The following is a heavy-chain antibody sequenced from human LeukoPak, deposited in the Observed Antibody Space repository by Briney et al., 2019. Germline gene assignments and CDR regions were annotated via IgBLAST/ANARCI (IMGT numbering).Heavy chain of an antibody. V-gene: IGHV3-23*01. CDR1: GFTFSSYA. J-gene: IGHJ5*02. D-gene: IGHD1-26*01. Sequence: HAGGTLRLSCAASGFTFSSYAMSWVRQAPGKGLEWVSSISGSGGSTYYADSVKGRFTISRDNSKNTLYLQMNRMRAEDTALYYCAKGRLGATTNWFDPWGQGTLVTVSS. CDR2: ISGSGGST. CDR3: AKGRLGATTNWFDP.